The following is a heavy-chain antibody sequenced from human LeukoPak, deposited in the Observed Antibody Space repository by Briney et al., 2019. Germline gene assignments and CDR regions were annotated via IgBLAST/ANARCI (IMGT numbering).Heavy chain of an antibody. D-gene: IGHD3-22*01. CDR3: AKADAAYYYDSSIDY. V-gene: IGHV3-30*02. Sequence: GGSLRLSCAASGFTFSSYGMQWVGQPPGKGLEWVAFIRYDGSNKYYADSVKGRFTISRDNSKNTLYLPMNSLRAEDTAVYYCAKADAAYYYDSSIDYWGQGTLVTVSS. CDR2: IRYDGSNK. CDR1: GFTFSSYG. J-gene: IGHJ4*02.